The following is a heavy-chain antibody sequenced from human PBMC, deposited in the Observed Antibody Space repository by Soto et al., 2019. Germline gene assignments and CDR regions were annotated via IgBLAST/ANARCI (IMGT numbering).Heavy chain of an antibody. Sequence: QITLNESGPALVKPTQTLTLTCTFSGFSLTTSGVGVHWLRQPPGKALEWLAVIYGDDDKRYNPSLETRLTITKDTSKNQVVLTKTNMDPLDTATYYCAHNPSYITNWYIRDDWFDPWGQGTLVTVSS. CDR3: AHNPSYITNWYIRDDWFDP. D-gene: IGHD6-13*01. CDR1: GFSLTTSGVG. V-gene: IGHV2-5*02. J-gene: IGHJ5*02. CDR2: IYGDDDK.